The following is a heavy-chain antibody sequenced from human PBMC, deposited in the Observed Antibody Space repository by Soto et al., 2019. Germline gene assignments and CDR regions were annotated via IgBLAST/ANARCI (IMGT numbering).Heavy chain of an antibody. CDR2: INPNSGGT. V-gene: IGHV1-2*02. D-gene: IGHD6-6*01. CDR1: GYTFTGYY. J-gene: IGHJ6*02. CDR3: ARGPAHSSSSKKHYYYYYGMDV. Sequence: ASVKVSCKASGYTFTGYYMHWVRQAPGQGLEWMGWINPNSGGTNYAQKFQGRVTMTRDTSISTAYMELSRLRPDDTAVYYCARGPAHSSSSKKHYYYYYGMDVWGQGTTVTVSS.